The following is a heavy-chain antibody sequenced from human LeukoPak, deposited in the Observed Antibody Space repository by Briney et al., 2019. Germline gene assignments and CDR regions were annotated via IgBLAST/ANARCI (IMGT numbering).Heavy chain of an antibody. CDR1: GYTFTSYG. D-gene: IGHD6-19*01. CDR2: IGAYNGNK. V-gene: IGHV1-18*01. Sequence: GASVKVSCKASGYTFTSYGISWVRQAPGQGLEWMGWIGAYNGNKNYAQKLQGRVTMTTDTSTSTAYMELRSLRSDDTAVYYCARSVGGWFFYYFDYWGQGTLVTVSS. CDR3: ARSVGGWFFYYFDY. J-gene: IGHJ4*02.